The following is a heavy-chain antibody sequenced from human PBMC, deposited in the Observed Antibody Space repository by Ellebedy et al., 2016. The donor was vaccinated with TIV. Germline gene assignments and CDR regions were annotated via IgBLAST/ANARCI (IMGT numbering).Heavy chain of an antibody. J-gene: IGHJ4*02. Sequence: GESLKISCAASGFTFSNYYMTWVRQAPGKGLEWVANIHQDGSDKHYVDSVKGRFAIYRDNAKNSLHLQMNSLRAEDTAVYYCARDGARGEQRRSFDFWGQGILVTVSS. CDR3: ARDGARGEQRRSFDF. CDR1: GFTFSNYY. D-gene: IGHD1/OR15-1a*01. V-gene: IGHV3-7*01. CDR2: IHQDGSDK.